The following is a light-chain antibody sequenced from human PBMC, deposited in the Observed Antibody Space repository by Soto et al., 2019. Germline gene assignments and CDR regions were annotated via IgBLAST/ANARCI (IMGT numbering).Light chain of an antibody. CDR1: QSVSSN. CDR3: QQYGNSPQT. CDR2: DAS. Sequence: EIVITQSPATLSVSHGERATLSCRASQSVSSNLAWHQQKPGQAPIILMYDASTRATGIPDRFYGSGSGTDFTLTIYRLEPEDFAVYYCQQYGNSPQTVGQGTKVDIK. V-gene: IGKV3-20*01. J-gene: IGKJ1*01.